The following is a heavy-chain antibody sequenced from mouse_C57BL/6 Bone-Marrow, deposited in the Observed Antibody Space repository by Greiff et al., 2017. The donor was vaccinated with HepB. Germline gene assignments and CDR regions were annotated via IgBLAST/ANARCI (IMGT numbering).Heavy chain of an antibody. Sequence: EVQLVESGGGLVKPGGSLKLSCAASGFTFSSYAMSWVRQTPEKRLEWVATISDGGSYTYYPDNVKGRFTISRDNAKNNLYLQMSHLKSEDTAMYYCARDQGLEGFAYWGQGTLVTVSA. J-gene: IGHJ3*01. CDR2: ISDGGSYT. CDR3: ARDQGLEGFAY. V-gene: IGHV5-4*01. D-gene: IGHD2-4*01. CDR1: GFTFSSYA.